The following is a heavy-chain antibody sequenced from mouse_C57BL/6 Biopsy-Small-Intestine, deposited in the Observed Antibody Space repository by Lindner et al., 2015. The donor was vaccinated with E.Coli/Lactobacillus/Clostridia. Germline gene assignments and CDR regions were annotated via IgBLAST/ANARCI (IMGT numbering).Heavy chain of an antibody. D-gene: IGHD3-2*02. CDR2: IYPYNGLS. CDR3: AKAQTTWNYAVDY. CDR1: GYSFTDYY. J-gene: IGHJ4*01. V-gene: IGHV1-31*01. Sequence: VQLQESGPELVKPGASVKISCKASGYSFTDYYMHWVKQSHGNFLDWIGYIYPYNGLSSYNQKFKGKATLTVDKSSSTAYMELRSLTSEDSAVYYCAKAQTTWNYAVDYWGQGTSVTVSS.